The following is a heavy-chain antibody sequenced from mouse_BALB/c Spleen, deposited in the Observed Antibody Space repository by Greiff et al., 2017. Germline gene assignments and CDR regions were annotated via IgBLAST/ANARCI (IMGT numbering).Heavy chain of an antibody. Sequence: VQLQESGAELARPGASVKLSCKASGYTFTSYWMQWVKQRPGQGLEWIGAIYPGDGDTNYNGKFKGKATLTADKSSSTAYMQLSSLTSEDSAVYFCARSGTTATAMDYWGQGTSVTVSS. J-gene: IGHJ4*01. D-gene: IGHD1-2*01. CDR1: GYTFTSYW. CDR3: ARSGTTATAMDY. CDR2: IYPGDGDT. V-gene: IGHV1-87*01.